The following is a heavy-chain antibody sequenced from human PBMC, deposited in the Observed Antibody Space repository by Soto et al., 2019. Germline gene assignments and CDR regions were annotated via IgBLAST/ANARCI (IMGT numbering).Heavy chain of an antibody. CDR3: ARSIDP. CDR1: GCSIRSGGYY. V-gene: IGHV4-31*03. Sequence: QVQLQEPGPGLVKPSQTLSLTCTVSGCSIRSGGYYWSWIRQHPVQGLEWIGSIYSRGSTYYNPSLKSRVPISVDTSKSLFSLKLSSVTAADTAVYYCARSIDPWGQGTLVTVSA. CDR2: IYSRGST. J-gene: IGHJ5*02.